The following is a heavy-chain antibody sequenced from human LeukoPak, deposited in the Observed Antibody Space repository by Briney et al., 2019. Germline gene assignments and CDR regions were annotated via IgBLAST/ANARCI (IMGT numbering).Heavy chain of an antibody. CDR2: IYTSGST. D-gene: IGHD3-10*01. J-gene: IGHJ4*02. V-gene: IGHV4-4*07. Sequence: SETLSLTCTVSGGSISSYYWSWIRQPAGKGLEWIGRIYTSGSTYYNPSLKSRVTISVDTSKNQLSLKLSSVTAADTAVYYCARSPSYYYADYWGQGTLVTVSS. CDR1: GGSISSYY. CDR3: ARSPSYYYADY.